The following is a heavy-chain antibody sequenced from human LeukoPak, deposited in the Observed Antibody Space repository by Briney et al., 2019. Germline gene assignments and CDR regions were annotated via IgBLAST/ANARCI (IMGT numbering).Heavy chain of an antibody. CDR1: GFTFSSYS. CDR2: ISSSSSYI. J-gene: IGHJ4*02. D-gene: IGHD3-16*02. V-gene: IGHV3-21*01. Sequence: GGSLRLSCAASGFTFSSYSMNWVRQAPGKGLEWVSSISSSSSYIYYADSVKGRFTISRDNAKNTLYLQMNSLRAEDTAVYYCARASDDYVWGSYRSHPFFDYWGQGTLVTVSS. CDR3: ARASDDYVWGSYRSHPFFDY.